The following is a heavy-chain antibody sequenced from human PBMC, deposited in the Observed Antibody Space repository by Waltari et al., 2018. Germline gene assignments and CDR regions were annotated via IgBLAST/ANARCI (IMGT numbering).Heavy chain of an antibody. V-gene: IGHV4-4*02. Sequence: QLQLQASGPGLVKPSGTLSLTCTVSGESVSSNNWWSWVRQPPEKGLEWIGQSHRSGRTNYNPSLESRVTISIDTANNQFSLKVTSTTAADTAVYYCARDRGRGLYLESWGQGTLVTVSP. D-gene: IGHD2-15*01. CDR1: GESVSSNNW. CDR3: ARDRGRGLYLES. CDR2: SHRSGRT. J-gene: IGHJ4*02.